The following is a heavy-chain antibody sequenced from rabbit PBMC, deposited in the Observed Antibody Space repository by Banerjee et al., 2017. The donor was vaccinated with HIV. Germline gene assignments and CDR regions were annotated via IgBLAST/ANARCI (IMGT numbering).Heavy chain of an antibody. CDR1: GFSFSSNYW. Sequence: EESGGDLVKPEGSLTLTCTASGFSFSSNYWLCWVRQAPGKGLEWIACIGAVSTYYATWAKGRFTISKTSSTTVTLQMTSLTAADTATYFCARDAGYAGSNLWGQGTLVTVS. CDR2: IGAVST. CDR3: ARDAGYAGSNL. J-gene: IGHJ4*01. V-gene: IGHV1S45*01. D-gene: IGHD4-2*01.